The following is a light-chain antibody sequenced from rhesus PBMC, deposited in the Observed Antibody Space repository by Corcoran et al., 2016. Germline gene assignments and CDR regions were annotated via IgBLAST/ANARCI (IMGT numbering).Light chain of an antibody. CDR2: AVS. CDR1: SSDIGGYHY. CDR3: SSYAGSNTFI. Sequence: QAALTQPRSVSGSPGLSVSISCTGTSSDIGGYHYVSWYQQHPGTAPKLMIYAVSKRPSGVSDRFSGSKSGNTASLTISGLQAEDEADYYCSSYAGSNTFIFGAGTRLTVL. V-gene: IGLV2-32*02. J-gene: IGLJ1*01.